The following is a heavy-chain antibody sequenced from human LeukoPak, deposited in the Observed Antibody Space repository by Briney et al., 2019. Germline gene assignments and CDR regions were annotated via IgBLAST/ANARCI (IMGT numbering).Heavy chain of an antibody. V-gene: IGHV3-33*01. CDR2: IWYDGSSK. CDR3: ARDFELSH. J-gene: IGHJ4*02. Sequence: GGSLRLSRAASGFTFSNYGMQWVRQAPGKGLEWVALIWYDGSSKHYADSVRGRFTISRDNSKNTLYLQMNSLRAEDTAVYYCARDFELSHWGQGTLVTVSS. CDR1: GFTFSNYG. D-gene: IGHD1-26*01.